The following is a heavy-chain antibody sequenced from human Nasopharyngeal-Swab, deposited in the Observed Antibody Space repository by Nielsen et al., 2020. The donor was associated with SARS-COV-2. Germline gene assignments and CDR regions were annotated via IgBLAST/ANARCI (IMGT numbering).Heavy chain of an antibody. CDR1: GFIVSSNY. CDR2: ISGSGGST. CDR3: AKDLQKWLVLGGYYYYNMDV. Sequence: GESLKISCAASGFIVSSNYMSWVRQAPGKGLEWVSSISGSGGSTYYAHSVKGRFTISRDNSKNTLYLQMNSLRAEDTAVYYCAKDLQKWLVLGGYYYYNMDVWGQGTTVTVSS. J-gene: IGHJ6*02. V-gene: IGHV3-23*01. D-gene: IGHD6-19*01.